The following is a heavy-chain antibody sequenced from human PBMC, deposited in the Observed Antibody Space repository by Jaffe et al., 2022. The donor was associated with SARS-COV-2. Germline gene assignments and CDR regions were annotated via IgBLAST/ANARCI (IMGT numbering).Heavy chain of an antibody. CDR2: IHYSGSA. V-gene: IGHV4-39*01. D-gene: IGHD2-21*01. CDR3: ARTLRDSENYCYYMDV. Sequence: QSQLQESGPGLVKPSETLSLTCTVSGGSISSSNYYWAWIRQPPGKGLEWIGNIHYSGSAYYKPSLKSRVTISVDTSKNQFSLKLSSVTAADTAVYYCARTLRDSENYCYYMDVWGKGTTVTVSS. CDR1: GGSISSSNYY. J-gene: IGHJ6*03.